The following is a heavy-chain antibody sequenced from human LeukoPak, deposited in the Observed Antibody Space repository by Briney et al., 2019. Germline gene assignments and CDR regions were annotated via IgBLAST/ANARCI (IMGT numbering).Heavy chain of an antibody. Sequence: SQTLPLTCTVSGGSISSGGSYWSWIRQHPGKGLEWIGYMYYSGSTYYNPSLRSRVTISVDTSKNQFSLKLYAVAAADTAVYYCLRTGGGSCSGGSCYLLYGMDVWGQGTTVTVSS. V-gene: IGHV4-31*03. CDR1: GGSISSGGSY. CDR3: LRTGGGSCSGGSCYLLYGMDV. J-gene: IGHJ6*02. D-gene: IGHD2-15*01. CDR2: MYYSGST.